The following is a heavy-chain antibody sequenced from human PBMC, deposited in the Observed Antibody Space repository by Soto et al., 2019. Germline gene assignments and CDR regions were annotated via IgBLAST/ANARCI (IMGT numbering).Heavy chain of an antibody. Sequence: EVQLVESGGGVVQPGGSLRLSCAASGFTFSSYSMNWVRQAPGKGLEWVSYISSSSSTIYYADSVKGRFTISRDNAKNSLYLQMNSLRDEDTAVYYCARSYGYYSYYGRDVWGQGTTVNVSS. CDR2: ISSSSSTI. V-gene: IGHV3-48*02. D-gene: IGHD3-16*01. CDR3: ARSYGYYSYYGRDV. J-gene: IGHJ6*02. CDR1: GFTFSSYS.